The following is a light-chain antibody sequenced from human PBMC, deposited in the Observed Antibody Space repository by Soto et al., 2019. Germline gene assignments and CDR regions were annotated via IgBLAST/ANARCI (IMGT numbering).Light chain of an antibody. CDR3: IQDFIRPLT. J-gene: IGKJ1*01. CDR2: ATS. V-gene: IGKV1-8*01. Sequence: AIRMTQSPSSLSASKGDRVTITCRASQGISSYLAWYQQKPGKAPKLLISATSTLQSGVPSRFSGRGSGTNFALTISSLQPEDFATYYCIQDFIRPLTVGQGSNVYI. CDR1: QGISSY.